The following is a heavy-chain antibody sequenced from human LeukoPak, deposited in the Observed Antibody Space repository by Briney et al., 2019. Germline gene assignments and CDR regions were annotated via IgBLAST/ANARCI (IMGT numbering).Heavy chain of an antibody. Sequence: ASVKVSCKASGYTFTSYGISWVRQATGQGLEWMGWMSPNSGNTGYAQKFQGRVTITRNTSISTAYMELSSLRSEDTAVYYCARGRGDFWSGYYNWFDPWGQGTLVTVSS. V-gene: IGHV1-8*03. CDR2: MSPNSGNT. CDR1: GYTFTSYG. CDR3: ARGRGDFWSGYYNWFDP. J-gene: IGHJ5*02. D-gene: IGHD3-3*01.